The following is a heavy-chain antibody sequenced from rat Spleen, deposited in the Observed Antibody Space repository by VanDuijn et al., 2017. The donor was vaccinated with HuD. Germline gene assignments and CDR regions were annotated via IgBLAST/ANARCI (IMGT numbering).Heavy chain of an antibody. V-gene: IGHV5-22*01. D-gene: IGHD1-7*01. CDR1: GFTFSNYY. Sequence: EVQLVESGGGLVQPGRSLKLSCAASGFTFSNYYMVWVRQAPKKGLEWVASISYEGSSTYHGDSVKGRLTISRDNAKSTLYLQMNSLRSEDTATYYCTRLTTMGIDYSDYWGQGVMVTVSS. CDR3: TRLTTMGIDYSDY. CDR2: ISYEGSST. J-gene: IGHJ2*01.